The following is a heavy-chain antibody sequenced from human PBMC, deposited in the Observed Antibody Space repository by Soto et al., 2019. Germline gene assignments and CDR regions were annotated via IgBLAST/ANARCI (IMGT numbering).Heavy chain of an antibody. CDR2: FDPEDGET. CDR1: GYTLTELS. J-gene: IGHJ4*02. D-gene: IGHD3-3*01. V-gene: IGHV1-24*01. CDR3: ATARYYDFWSGYSSLDY. Sequence: ASVKVSCKVSGYTLTELSMHWVRQAPGKGLEWMGGFDPEDGETIYAQKFQGRVTMTEDTSTDTAYMELSSLRSEDTAVYYCATARYYDFWSGYSSLDYWGQGTLVTVSS.